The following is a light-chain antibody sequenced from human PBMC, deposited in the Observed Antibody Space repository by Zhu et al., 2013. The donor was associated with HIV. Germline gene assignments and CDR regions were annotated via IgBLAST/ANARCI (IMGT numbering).Light chain of an antibody. Sequence: DIQMTQSPSSLSASVGDRVTITCRASQSISNYLNWYQQKPGKAPKVLIYSASRLQSGVPSRFSGSGSGTEFTLTISSLQPEDFATYYCQQLNTYPFTFGPGTKVDIK. CDR1: QSISNY. CDR3: QQLNTYPFT. CDR2: SAS. J-gene: IGKJ3*01. V-gene: IGKV1-17*01.